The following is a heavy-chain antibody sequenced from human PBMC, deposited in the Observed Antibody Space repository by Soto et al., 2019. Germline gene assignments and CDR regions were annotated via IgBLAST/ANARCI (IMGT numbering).Heavy chain of an antibody. CDR2: INWNGGST. CDR3: ARERYSSSYYSFGMDV. Sequence: GGSLRLSCAASGFTFDDYGMSWVRQAPGKGLEWVSGINWNGGSTVYADSVKGRFTISRDNAKNSLYLQMNSLRAEDTALYHCARERYSSSYYSFGMDVWGQGTTVTVSS. CDR1: GFTFDDYG. V-gene: IGHV3-20*01. J-gene: IGHJ6*02. D-gene: IGHD6-6*01.